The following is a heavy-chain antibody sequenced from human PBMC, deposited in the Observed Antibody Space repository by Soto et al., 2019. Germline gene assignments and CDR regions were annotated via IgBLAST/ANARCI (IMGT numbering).Heavy chain of an antibody. D-gene: IGHD1-26*01. Sequence: QVQLVESGGGVVQPGRSLRLSCAASGFSFTTYVMHWVRQAPGKGLEWVAVISHDGSYKYYGDAVKGRFTISRDTSKNAVYLEMNSLRPEDTAVYYCAKGLLAIVGTTPTRDAFNIWGQGTMVTVSS. CDR2: ISHDGSYK. CDR3: AKGLLAIVGTTPTRDAFNI. V-gene: IGHV3-30*18. CDR1: GFSFTTYV. J-gene: IGHJ3*02.